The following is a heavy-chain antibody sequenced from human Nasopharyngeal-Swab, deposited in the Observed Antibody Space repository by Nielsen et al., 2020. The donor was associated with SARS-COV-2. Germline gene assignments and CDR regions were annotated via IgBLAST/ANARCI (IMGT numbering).Heavy chain of an antibody. D-gene: IGHD2-2*01. CDR3: ARGHQYQLLFHYYYYMDV. CDR1: GYTFTTYY. CDR2: INPNSGTT. J-gene: IGHJ6*03. Sequence: ASVKVSCKASGYTFTTYYINWVRQATGQGLEWMVWINPNSGTTGYAQKFQGRVTMNRNTSISTAYMELSSLRSEDTAVYYCARGHQYQLLFHYYYYMDVWGKGTTVTV. V-gene: IGHV1-8*01.